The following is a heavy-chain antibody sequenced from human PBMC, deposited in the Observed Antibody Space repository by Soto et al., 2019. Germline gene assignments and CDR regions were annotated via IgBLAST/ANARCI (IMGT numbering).Heavy chain of an antibody. D-gene: IGHD3-22*01. J-gene: IGHJ4*02. Sequence: ISSNGGSTYYADSVKGRFTISRDNSKNTLYLQMSSLRAEDTAVYYCVKDFTPYDSSGYSYYFDYWGQGTLVTVSS. CDR2: ISSNGGST. CDR3: VKDFTPYDSSGYSYYFDY. V-gene: IGHV3-64D*06.